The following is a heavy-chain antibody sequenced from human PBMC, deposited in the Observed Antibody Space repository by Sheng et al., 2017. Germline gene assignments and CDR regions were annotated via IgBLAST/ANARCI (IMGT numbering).Heavy chain of an antibody. CDR3: ARVSYYYDSSGYYSRGYYYYGMDV. CDR2: IKQDGSEK. CDR1: GFTFSSYA. J-gene: IGHJ6*02. D-gene: IGHD3-22*01. V-gene: IGHV3-7*01. Sequence: VQLVESGGGVVQPGRSLRLSCAASGFTFSSYAMHWVRQAPGKGLEWVANIKQDGSEKYYVDSVKGRFTISRDNAKNSLYLQMNSLRAEDTAVYYCARVSYYYDSSGYYSRGYYYYGMDVWDQGP.